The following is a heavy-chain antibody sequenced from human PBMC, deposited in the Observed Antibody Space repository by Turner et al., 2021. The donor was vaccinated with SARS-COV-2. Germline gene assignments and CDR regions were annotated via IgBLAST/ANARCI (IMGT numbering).Heavy chain of an antibody. CDR2: IYYSGST. Sequence: QLPLQESCQGLVKSSETLSLTCTVSGGSISRSSYYWGWIRQPPGKGLEWVGSIYYSGSTNYNPSLKSRVTISGDTSKNKGDLKLSSVTVEDTAVYYGARLPVRYYGAGSDYHYGMDDWGQGTTVTVSS. CDR1: GGSISRSSYY. D-gene: IGHD3-10*01. V-gene: IGHV4-39*01. J-gene: IGHJ6*02. CDR3: ARLPVRYYGAGSDYHYGMDD.